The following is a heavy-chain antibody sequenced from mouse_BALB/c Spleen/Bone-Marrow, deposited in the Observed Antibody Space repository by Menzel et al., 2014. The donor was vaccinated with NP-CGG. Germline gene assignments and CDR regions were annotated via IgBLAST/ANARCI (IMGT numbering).Heavy chain of an antibody. D-gene: IGHD4-1*01. V-gene: IGHV5-17*02. CDR2: ISSGSSTI. J-gene: IGHJ2*01. Sequence: EVQLQESGGGLVQPGGSRKLSCAASGFTFSSYGMHWVRQAPEKGLEWVAYISSGSSTIFYADTVKGRFTVSRDNPMNTLFLQMTSLRSEDTAMYYCTRGGNWDDFDYWGQGTTLTVSS. CDR3: TRGGNWDDFDY. CDR1: GFTFSSYG.